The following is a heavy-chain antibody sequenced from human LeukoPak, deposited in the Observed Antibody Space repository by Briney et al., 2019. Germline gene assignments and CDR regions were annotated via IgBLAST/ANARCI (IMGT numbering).Heavy chain of an antibody. CDR2: INPNSGGT. J-gene: IGHJ4*02. CDR1: GYTFTGYY. D-gene: IGHD2-15*01. V-gene: IGHV1-2*02. CDR3: ARRLCSGGSCYLMDFDY. Sequence: GASVKVSCKASGYTFTGYYMHWVRQAPGQGLEWMGWINPNSGGTNYAQKFQGRVTMTRDTSISTAYMELSRLRSDDTAVYYCARRLCSGGSCYLMDFDYWGQGTLVTVSS.